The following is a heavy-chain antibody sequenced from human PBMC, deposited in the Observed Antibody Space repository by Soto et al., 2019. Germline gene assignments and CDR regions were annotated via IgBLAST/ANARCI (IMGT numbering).Heavy chain of an antibody. V-gene: IGHV3-23*01. D-gene: IGHD3-22*01. Sequence: GGSLRLSCVASGFTFSSYAMTWVRQAPGKGLEWVSGITSGGSTYYADSVKGRFTISRDNSKNTLYLQMNSLRAEDTAVYYCAKRRILDSSGYYAPDVWGQGTMVTVSS. CDR1: GFTFSSYA. CDR2: ITSGGST. CDR3: AKRRILDSSGYYAPDV. J-gene: IGHJ3*01.